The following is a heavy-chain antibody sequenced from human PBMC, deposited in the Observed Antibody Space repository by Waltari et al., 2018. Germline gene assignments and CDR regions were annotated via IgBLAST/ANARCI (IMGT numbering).Heavy chain of an antibody. D-gene: IGHD1-26*01. CDR3: ARVSSGISFDF. J-gene: IGHJ4*02. V-gene: IGHV4-4*07. CDR1: GGSLNGNY. Sequence: QLQLQESGPGLVKPSETLSLTCTVSGGSLNGNYWNWIRQSPGKGLEWIGRISGNGGIIDYHPSLKSRVTISIDTSKNQFSLKLSSVTAADTAVYYCARVSSGISFDFWGQGVLVTVSS. CDR2: ISGNGGII.